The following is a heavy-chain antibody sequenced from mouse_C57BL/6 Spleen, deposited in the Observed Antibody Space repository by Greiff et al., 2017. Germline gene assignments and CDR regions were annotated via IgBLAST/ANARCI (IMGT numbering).Heavy chain of an antibody. Sequence: VKLVESGAELVRPGASVKLSCKASGYTFTDYYINWVKQRPGQGLEWIARIYPGSGNTYYNEKFKGKATLTAEKSSSTAYMQLSSLTSEDSAVYFCARKEYYGSSSYYAMDYWGQGTSVTVSS. D-gene: IGHD1-1*01. V-gene: IGHV1-76*01. CDR1: GYTFTDYY. J-gene: IGHJ4*01. CDR2: IYPGSGNT. CDR3: ARKEYYGSSSYYAMDY.